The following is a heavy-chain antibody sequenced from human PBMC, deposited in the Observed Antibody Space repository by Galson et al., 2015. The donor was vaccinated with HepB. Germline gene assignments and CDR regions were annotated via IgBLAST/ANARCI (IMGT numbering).Heavy chain of an antibody. V-gene: IGHV1-3*01. CDR3: ARDLSTGYYYHHAEYFQH. Sequence: SVKVSCKASGYTFTNYAMQWVRQAPGQRFEWMGWINAGNGNTKYSQKFQGRVTITRDTSARIVYMELSSLRSGDTAVYYCARDLSTGYYYHHAEYFQHWGQGTLVTVSS. J-gene: IGHJ1*01. D-gene: IGHD3-9*01. CDR2: INAGNGNT. CDR1: GYTFTNYA.